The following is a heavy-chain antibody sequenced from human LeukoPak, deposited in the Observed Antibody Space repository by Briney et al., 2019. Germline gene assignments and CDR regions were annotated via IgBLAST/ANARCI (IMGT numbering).Heavy chain of an antibody. Sequence: SVKVSCKTSGGSFSSYAISWVRQAPGQGLEWMGGIIPIFGTANYAQKFQGRVTITADKSTSTAYMELSSLRSADTAVYYCARDFQQLATFDYWGQGTLVTVSS. CDR1: GGSFSSYA. CDR2: IIPIFGTA. J-gene: IGHJ4*02. D-gene: IGHD6-13*01. V-gene: IGHV1-69*06. CDR3: ARDFQQLATFDY.